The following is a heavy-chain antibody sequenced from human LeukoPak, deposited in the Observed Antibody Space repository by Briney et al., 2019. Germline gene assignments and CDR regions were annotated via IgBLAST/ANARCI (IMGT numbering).Heavy chain of an antibody. J-gene: IGHJ4*02. CDR3: SEGYFEPFDR. V-gene: IGHV4-59*02. CDR2: LSYTGKT. Sequence: PSETLSLTCVVSGASVSTSHWNWIRQLPGKGLEWIGCLSYTGKTDYNSSVASRVTISLGTSKNQVSLKLRSVTAADTAVYYCSEGYFEPFDRWGQGTLVTVSS. CDR1: GASVSTSH. D-gene: IGHD2/OR15-2a*01.